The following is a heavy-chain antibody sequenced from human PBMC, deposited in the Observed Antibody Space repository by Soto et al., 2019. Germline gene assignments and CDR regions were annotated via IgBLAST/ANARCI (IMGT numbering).Heavy chain of an antibody. CDR3: ARGGLWFGELLYFDY. CDR1: GFTVSSNY. Sequence: GGSLRLSCAASGFTVSSNYMSWVRQAPGKGLEWVSVIYSGGSTYYADSVKGRFTISRDNSKNTLYLQMNSLRAEDTAVYYCARGGLWFGELLYFDYWGQGTLVTVSS. CDR2: IYSGGST. J-gene: IGHJ4*02. D-gene: IGHD3-10*01. V-gene: IGHV3-66*01.